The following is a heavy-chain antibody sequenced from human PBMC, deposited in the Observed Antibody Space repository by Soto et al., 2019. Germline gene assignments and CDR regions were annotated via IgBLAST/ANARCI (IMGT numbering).Heavy chain of an antibody. J-gene: IGHJ5*02. Sequence: QVQLVQSGAEVKKPGASVKVSCKASGGTFSSYAISWVRQAPGQGLECMVGIIPIFGTAHYAQKFQGRVTSTADESTSTAYMELSSLRSEDTAVYYCARDGTGTKWSYPEAWFDPWGQGTLVTVSS. V-gene: IGHV1-69*01. CDR2: IIPIFGTA. CDR3: ARDGTGTKWSYPEAWFDP. CDR1: GGTFSSYA. D-gene: IGHD1-1*01.